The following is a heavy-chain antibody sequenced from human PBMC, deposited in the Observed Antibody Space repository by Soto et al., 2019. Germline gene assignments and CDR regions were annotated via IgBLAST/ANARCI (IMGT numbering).Heavy chain of an antibody. D-gene: IGHD3-10*01. Sequence: QVQLVDSGGGVVQPGRSLRLSCAGTGFTFSSYGTHWVRQAPGKGLEWLAVISYDGSNKYYADSVKGRFTISRDNSKNTLYLQMDSLRAEDTAVYYCAKDRMGAGIRGYFDYWGQGTLVTVSS. CDR3: AKDRMGAGIRGYFDY. CDR1: GFTFSSYG. CDR2: ISYDGSNK. V-gene: IGHV3-30*18. J-gene: IGHJ4*02.